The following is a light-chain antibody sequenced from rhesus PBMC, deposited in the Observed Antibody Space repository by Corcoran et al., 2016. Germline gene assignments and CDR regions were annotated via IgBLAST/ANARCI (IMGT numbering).Light chain of an antibody. V-gene: IGKV1-22*01. J-gene: IGKJ3*01. Sequence: DIQMTQSPSSLSASVGDTVTITCRASQSISSWIAWYQQKPRKAPKLLSDVASSLQSGVPSRCSGSGSGTVFTLTISSLQSEDLATCYCQQYSRNPFTFGPGTKLDIK. CDR2: VAS. CDR1: QSISSW. CDR3: QQYSRNPFT.